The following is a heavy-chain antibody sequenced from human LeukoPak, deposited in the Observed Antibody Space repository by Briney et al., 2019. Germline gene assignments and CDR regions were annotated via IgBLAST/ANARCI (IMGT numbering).Heavy chain of an antibody. Sequence: PSETLSLTRTVSGGSISSSNYYWGWIRQPPGKGLEWIGSIYYSGSTYYSPSLKSRVTISVDTSKNQFSLKLSSVTAADTAVYYCARDGRVDYGDYTFDFWGQGILVTVSS. V-gene: IGHV4-39*07. J-gene: IGHJ4*02. CDR2: IYYSGST. CDR3: ARDGRVDYGDYTFDF. CDR1: GGSISSSNYY. D-gene: IGHD4-17*01.